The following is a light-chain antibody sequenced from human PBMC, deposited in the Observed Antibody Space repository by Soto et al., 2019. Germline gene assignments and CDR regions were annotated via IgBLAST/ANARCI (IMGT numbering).Light chain of an antibody. CDR1: QGINGY. CDR3: QQYHSGPNT. Sequence: DIQMTQSPSSLSASVGDRVTITCRASQGINGYLAWYKQKPGKVTKLLIYAASILHSGVPSRFSGSGSGADYTRTISSLQPEDVATYYCQQYHSGPNTFGPGTKVDIK. V-gene: IGKV1-27*01. J-gene: IGKJ3*01. CDR2: AAS.